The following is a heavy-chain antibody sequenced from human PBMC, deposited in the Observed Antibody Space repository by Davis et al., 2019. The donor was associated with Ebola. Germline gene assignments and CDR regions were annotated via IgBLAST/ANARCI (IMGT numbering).Heavy chain of an antibody. CDR2: IYYSEST. CDR3: AKHRITMVRGVDDAFDI. CDR1: GGSISSYY. Sequence: MPSETLSLTCTVSGGSISSYYWSWIRQPPGKGLEWIGYIYYSESTNYNPSLKSRVTISVDTSKNQFSLKLSFVTAADTAVYYCAKHRITMVRGVDDAFDIWGQGTMVTVSS. J-gene: IGHJ3*02. V-gene: IGHV4-59*08. D-gene: IGHD3-10*01.